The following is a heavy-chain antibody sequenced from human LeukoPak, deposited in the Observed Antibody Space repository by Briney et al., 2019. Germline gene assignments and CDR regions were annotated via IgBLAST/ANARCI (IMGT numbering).Heavy chain of an antibody. J-gene: IGHJ4*02. CDR2: IYSGGST. CDR1: GFTVSSNY. CDR3: ARDRIAVAGIPFDY. V-gene: IGHV3-53*01. D-gene: IGHD6-19*01. Sequence: GGPLRLSCAASGFTVSSNYMSWVRQAPGKGLEWVSVIYSGGSTYYADSVKGRFTISRNNSKNTLYLQMNSLRAEDTAVYYCARDRIAVAGIPFDYWGQGTLVTVSS.